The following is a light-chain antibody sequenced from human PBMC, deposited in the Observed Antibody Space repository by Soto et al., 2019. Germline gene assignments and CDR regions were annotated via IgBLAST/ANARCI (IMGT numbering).Light chain of an antibody. V-gene: IGKV3-20*01. CDR3: QHYGSSQPIR. CDR1: QSVFNNY. CDR2: GAS. Sequence: EIVLTQSPGTLSLSPGERATLSCRASQSVFNNYLAWYQQKPGQSPRLLIYGASTRATGIPDRFSGGGSGTDFPLTISRLEPEDFAVYYGQHYGSSQPIRFGQGTGLEMK. J-gene: IGKJ5*01.